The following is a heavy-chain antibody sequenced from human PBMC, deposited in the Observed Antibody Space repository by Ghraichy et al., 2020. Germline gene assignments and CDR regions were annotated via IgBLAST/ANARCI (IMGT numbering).Heavy chain of an antibody. CDR1: GFSILNAW. V-gene: IGHV3-15*01. J-gene: IGHJ6*02. D-gene: IGHD5-18*01. Sequence: GGSLRLSCEASGFSILNAWMTWVRQAPGKGLEWVGHIKSKSDGGTTDYAAPVKGRFTVSRDDSKNTLYLQMNSLKTDDTAVYYCSTHTSMGGYYYYYGMDVWGQGTTVTVSS. CDR3: STHTSMGGYYYYYGMDV. CDR2: IKSKSDGGTT.